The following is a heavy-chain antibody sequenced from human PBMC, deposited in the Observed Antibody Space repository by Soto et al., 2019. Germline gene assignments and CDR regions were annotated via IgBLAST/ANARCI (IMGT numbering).Heavy chain of an antibody. CDR1: GFTFSSYA. D-gene: IGHD6-13*01. Sequence: GGSLRLSCAASGFTFSSYAMSWVRQAPGKGLEWVSAINGSGGSTYYADSVKGRFTISRDNSKNTLYLQMNSLRAEDTAVYYCAKDRAEQQLVRVTAFDIWGQGTMVTVSS. V-gene: IGHV3-23*01. CDR3: AKDRAEQQLVRVTAFDI. J-gene: IGHJ3*02. CDR2: INGSGGST.